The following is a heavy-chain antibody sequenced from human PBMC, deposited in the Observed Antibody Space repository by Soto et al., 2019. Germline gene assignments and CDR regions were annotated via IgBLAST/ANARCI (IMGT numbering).Heavy chain of an antibody. Sequence: XXSLKISWKGSGYHFTNYWIVWVRKVPGKGLEWMGFIYPSDSDTRYSPSFQGQVTISADKSISTAYLQWSSLKASDTAMYYCARPIGALSTTDFTYWGQGTLVTVS. CDR1: GYHFTNYW. CDR2: IYPSDSDT. D-gene: IGHD3-22*01. J-gene: IGHJ4*02. V-gene: IGHV5-51*01. CDR3: ARPIGALSTTDFTY.